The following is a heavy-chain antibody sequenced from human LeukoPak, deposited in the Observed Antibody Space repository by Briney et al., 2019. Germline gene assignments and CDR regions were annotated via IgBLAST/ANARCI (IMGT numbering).Heavy chain of an antibody. CDR3: ARDGASSSFDP. Sequence: GGSLRLSCAASGFTFSSYSMNWVRQAPGKGLEWVSSISSSSSYIYYADSVRGRFTISRDNAKNSLYLQMNSLRAEDTAVYYCARDGASSSFDPWGQGTLVTVSS. D-gene: IGHD4/OR15-4a*01. CDR1: GFTFSSYS. J-gene: IGHJ5*02. CDR2: ISSSSSYI. V-gene: IGHV3-21*01.